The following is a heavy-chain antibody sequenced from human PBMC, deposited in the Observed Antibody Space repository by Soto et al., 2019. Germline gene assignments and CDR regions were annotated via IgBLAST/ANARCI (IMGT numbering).Heavy chain of an antibody. Sequence: ASVKVSCKASGYTFTSYAMHWVRQAPGQRLEWMGWINAGNGNTKYSQKFQGRVTITRDTSASTAYMELSSLRSEDTAVYYCARDRCSSTSCYWYAFDIWGQGTMVTFAS. CDR1: GYTFTSYA. CDR3: ARDRCSSTSCYWYAFDI. V-gene: IGHV1-3*01. J-gene: IGHJ3*02. CDR2: INAGNGNT. D-gene: IGHD2-2*01.